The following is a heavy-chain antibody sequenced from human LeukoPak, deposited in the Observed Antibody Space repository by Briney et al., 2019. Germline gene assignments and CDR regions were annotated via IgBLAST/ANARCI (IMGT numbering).Heavy chain of an antibody. J-gene: IGHJ4*02. CDR2: IYYSGST. Sequence: SETLSLTCTVSGGSISSYYWSWIRQPPGKGLEWIGYIYYSGSTNYNPSLKSRVTISVDTSKNQFSLKLSSVTAADTAVYYCARHRDSSGIDYWGQGTLVTVSS. V-gene: IGHV4-59*01. CDR1: GGSISSYY. D-gene: IGHD6-19*01. CDR3: ARHRDSSGIDY.